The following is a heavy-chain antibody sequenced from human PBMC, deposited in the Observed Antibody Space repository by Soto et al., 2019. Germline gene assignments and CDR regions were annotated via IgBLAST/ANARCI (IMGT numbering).Heavy chain of an antibody. D-gene: IGHD2-8*01. V-gene: IGHV1-18*01. Sequence: QVQLVQSGAEVKKPGASVKVSCKASGYTFTSYGISWVRQAPGQGLEWMGWISAYNGNTNYAQKLQGRVTMTTDTYTSTAYMELRSLRSDDTAVYYCARVPVDDVLMVYALDYWGQGTLVTVSS. CDR2: ISAYNGNT. J-gene: IGHJ4*02. CDR1: GYTFTSYG. CDR3: ARVPVDDVLMVYALDY.